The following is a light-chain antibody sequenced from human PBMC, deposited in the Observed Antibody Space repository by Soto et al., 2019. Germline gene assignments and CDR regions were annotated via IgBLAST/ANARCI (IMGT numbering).Light chain of an antibody. J-gene: IGLJ2*01. Sequence: QYVLTQPPSASGTPGQRVTISCSGSSSNIGSNTVNWYQQLPGTAPKLVIYSNNQRPSGVPDRFSGSKSGNSASLAISGLQSEDEADYYCVAWDDSLNGYVVFGGGTKVTVL. V-gene: IGLV1-44*01. CDR2: SNN. CDR1: SSNIGSNT. CDR3: VAWDDSLNGYVV.